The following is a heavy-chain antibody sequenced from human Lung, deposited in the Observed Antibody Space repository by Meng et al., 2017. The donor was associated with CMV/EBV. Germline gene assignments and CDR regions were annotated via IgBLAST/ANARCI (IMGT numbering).Heavy chain of an antibody. CDR3: ARLDIHVGDYFYYGMDV. CDR2: TIPMFGTP. Sequence: SXXVSXKAPGGTFSTYSINWMRQAPGQGLEWMGGTIPMFGTPNYAQKFQGRVTITTDESTSTAYMELSSLRSEDTAVYYCARLDIHVGDYFYYGMDVWGQGPTVTVSS. V-gene: IGHV1-69*05. CDR1: GGTFSTYS. J-gene: IGHJ6*02. D-gene: IGHD3-10*01.